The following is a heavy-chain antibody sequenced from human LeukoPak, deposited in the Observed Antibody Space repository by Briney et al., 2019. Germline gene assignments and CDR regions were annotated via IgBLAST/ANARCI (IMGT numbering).Heavy chain of an antibody. Sequence: PSETLSLTCAVYGGSFSGYYWSWIRQPPGKGLEWIGEINHSGSTNYNPSLKSRVTISVDTSKNQFSLKLSSVTAADTAVYYCARVSGGDTRPPLDYWGQGTLVTVSS. CDR2: INHSGST. V-gene: IGHV4-34*01. J-gene: IGHJ4*02. CDR1: GGSFSGYY. CDR3: ARVSGGDTRPPLDY. D-gene: IGHD3-3*01.